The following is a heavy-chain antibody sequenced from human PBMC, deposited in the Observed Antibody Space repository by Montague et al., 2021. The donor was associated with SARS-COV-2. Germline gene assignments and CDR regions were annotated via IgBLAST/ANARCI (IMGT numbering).Heavy chain of an antibody. Sequence: CAISGDSVSSNSVAWSWLRQSPSRGLEWLGRTYYRSKWYSDYAPSLRGRLTVNPDASKNEFSLELNYVTPEDTAVYYCVRYSGWFYFDFWGQGTLVTVS. CDR1: GDSVSSNSVA. D-gene: IGHD6-19*01. V-gene: IGHV6-1*01. CDR2: TYYRSKWYS. J-gene: IGHJ4*02. CDR3: VRYSGWFYFDF.